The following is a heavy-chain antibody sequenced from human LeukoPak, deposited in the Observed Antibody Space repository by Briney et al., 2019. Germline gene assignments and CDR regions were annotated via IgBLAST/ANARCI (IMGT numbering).Heavy chain of an antibody. D-gene: IGHD3-16*02. Sequence: PSETLSLTCTVSGGSISSSSHYWGWIRQPPGKGLEWIGSIYYSGSTYYNPSLKSRVTISVDTSKNQFSLKLSSVTAADTAVYYCARDYMITFGGVVVTNASDIWGQGTMVTVSS. V-gene: IGHV4-39*07. CDR1: GGSISSSSHY. J-gene: IGHJ3*02. CDR2: IYYSGST. CDR3: ARDYMITFGGVVVTNASDI.